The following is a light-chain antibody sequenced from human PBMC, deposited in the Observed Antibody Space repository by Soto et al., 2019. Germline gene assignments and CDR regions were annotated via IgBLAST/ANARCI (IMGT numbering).Light chain of an antibody. Sequence: IVLTQSPGTLTLSPGERATPSCRASQSVSSSYIAWYQQKPGQAPRLLIYGASSRATGIPDRFSGSGSGTDFTLTISRLEPEDFAVYYCQQYGSSLMWTFGQGTKVDIK. CDR3: QQYGSSLMWT. V-gene: IGKV3-20*01. CDR1: QSVSSSY. J-gene: IGKJ1*01. CDR2: GAS.